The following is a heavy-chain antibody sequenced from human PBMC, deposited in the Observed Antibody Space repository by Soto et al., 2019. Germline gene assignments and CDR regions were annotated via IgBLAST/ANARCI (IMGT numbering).Heavy chain of an antibody. D-gene: IGHD3-10*01. CDR1: GYSLNELC. V-gene: IGHV1-24*01. Sequence: VASVKVSCKVSGYSLNELCMHWVRQPPGKGLEWIGGFDPEEGKMIYAQNFQGRVTMTEDTSTDTAYMELNSLTSEDTAIYYCATDLGVALAPLSILYFQKWGQGNVVTVSS. CDR3: ATDLGVALAPLSILYFQK. CDR2: FDPEEGKM. J-gene: IGHJ1*01.